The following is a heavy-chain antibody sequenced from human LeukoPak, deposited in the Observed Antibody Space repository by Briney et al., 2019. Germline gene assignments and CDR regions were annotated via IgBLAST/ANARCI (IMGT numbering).Heavy chain of an antibody. CDR2: IIPIFGTA. Sequence: ASVKVSCKASGGTFSSYAISWVRQAPGQGLEWMGGIIPIFGTANYAQKFQGRVTITADESTSTAYMELSSLRSEDTAVYYCVSGIVVVPAATQYYYYYYGMDVWGQGTTVTVSS. J-gene: IGHJ6*02. CDR3: VSGIVVVPAATQYYYYYYGMDV. CDR1: GGTFSSYA. D-gene: IGHD2-2*01. V-gene: IGHV1-69*13.